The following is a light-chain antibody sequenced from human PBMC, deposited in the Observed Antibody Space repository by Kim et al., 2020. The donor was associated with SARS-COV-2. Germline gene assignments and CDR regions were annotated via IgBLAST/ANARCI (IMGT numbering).Light chain of an antibody. Sequence: EIEMTQSPATLSASLGERVTLSCRASQSVSNNLGWYQLKPGQVPRLVIYGASTWAPGIPARFSGSGSGTDFTLTVSSLQSEDFAVYYCQQRNNWPLTFGRGTKVDIK. CDR2: GAS. CDR1: QSVSNN. CDR3: QQRNNWPLT. V-gene: IGKV3-15*01. J-gene: IGKJ4*01.